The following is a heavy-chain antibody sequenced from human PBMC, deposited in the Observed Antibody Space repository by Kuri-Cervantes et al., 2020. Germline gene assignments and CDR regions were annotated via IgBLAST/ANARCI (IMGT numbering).Heavy chain of an antibody. Sequence: SETLSLTCAVYGGSFSGYYWSWIRQPPGKGLEWIGYIYYSGSTNYNPSPKSRVTISVDTSKNQFSLKLSSVTAADTAVYYCARGGFDLLSLHFDYWGQGTLVTVSS. CDR1: GGSFSGYY. V-gene: IGHV4-59*01. CDR3: ARGGFDLLSLHFDY. D-gene: IGHD3-10*01. CDR2: IYYSGST. J-gene: IGHJ4*02.